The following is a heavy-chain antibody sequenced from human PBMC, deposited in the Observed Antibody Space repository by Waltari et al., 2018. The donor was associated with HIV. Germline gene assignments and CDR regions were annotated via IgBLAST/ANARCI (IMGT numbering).Heavy chain of an antibody. CDR2: ISSSGDTM. Sequence: EVQLVESGGSLVQPGGSLRLSCTASGFAFTTYSFNWVSQPPGKGLEWISYISSSGDTMYYADSVKGRFTISRDNAKNSLYLQMNSLRPEDTAVYYCASPAQAEGYWGQGTLVTVSS. CDR1: GFAFTTYS. CDR3: ASPAQAEGY. V-gene: IGHV3-48*01. J-gene: IGHJ4*02. D-gene: IGHD2-15*01.